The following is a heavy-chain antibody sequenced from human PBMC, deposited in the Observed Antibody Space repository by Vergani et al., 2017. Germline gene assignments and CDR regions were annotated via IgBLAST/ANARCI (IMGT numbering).Heavy chain of an antibody. D-gene: IGHD3-22*01. V-gene: IGHV4-59*11. CDR1: FDSIRNLY. Sequence: QVQLQESGPGLVKSSETLSLTCSVSFDSIRNLYCNWIRQPPGKGLEWIGSIHYSENTNYNPSLKTRVTISVDTSKNQFSPTLTSVTAADTAVYYCARDFESSIHYANDAFDIWGQGTMVIVSS. J-gene: IGHJ3*02. CDR3: ARDFESSIHYANDAFDI. CDR2: IHYSENT.